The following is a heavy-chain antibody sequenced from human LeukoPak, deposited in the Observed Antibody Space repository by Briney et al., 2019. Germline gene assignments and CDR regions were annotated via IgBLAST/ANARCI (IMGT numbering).Heavy chain of an antibody. V-gene: IGHV4-34*01. J-gene: IGHJ6*02. CDR1: GGSFSGYY. CDR3: AGSVVSFYYGMDV. D-gene: IGHD3-22*01. Sequence: SETLSLTCAVYGGSFSGYYWSWIRQPPGKGLEWIGEINHSGSTNYNPSLKSRVTMSVDTSKNQFSLKLSSVTAADTAVYYCAGSVVSFYYGMDVWGQGTMVTVSS. CDR2: INHSGST.